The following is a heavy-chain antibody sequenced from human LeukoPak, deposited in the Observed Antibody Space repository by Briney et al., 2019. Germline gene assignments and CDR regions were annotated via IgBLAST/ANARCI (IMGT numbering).Heavy chain of an antibody. Sequence: GESLKISCKGSGYSFTSYWIGWVRQMPGKGLEWMGIIYPGDSDTSYSPSFQGQVTISADKSISTAYLQWSSLKASDTAMYYCARLEYSSSSGLGYYYYGMDVWGQGTTVTVSS. D-gene: IGHD6-6*01. CDR2: IYPGDSDT. J-gene: IGHJ6*02. CDR1: GYSFTSYW. CDR3: ARLEYSSSSGLGYYYYGMDV. V-gene: IGHV5-51*01.